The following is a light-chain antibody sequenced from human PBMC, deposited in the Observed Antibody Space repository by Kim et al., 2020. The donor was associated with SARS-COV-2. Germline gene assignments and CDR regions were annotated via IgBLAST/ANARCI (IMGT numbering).Light chain of an antibody. V-gene: IGKV1-5*03. CDR3: QQYNIYSWT. Sequence: DIQMTQSPSTLSASVGDRVTITCRASQSISSWLAWYQQKPGKAPKLLIYKASSLESGVPSRFSGSGSGTEFTLTISSLQPDDFATYYCQQYNIYSWTFGQGTKLEI. CDR2: KAS. CDR1: QSISSW. J-gene: IGKJ1*01.